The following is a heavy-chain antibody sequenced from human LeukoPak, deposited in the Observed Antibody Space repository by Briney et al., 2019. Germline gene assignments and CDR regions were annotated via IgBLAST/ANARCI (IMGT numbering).Heavy chain of an antibody. D-gene: IGHD3-3*01. Sequence: GGSLRLSCAAPGFTFGSYAMNWVRQAPGKGLEWVSAISGRGSSTYYADSVKGRFSLSRDNSKNTLYLQMNSLRAEDTAVYYCAKSGIPWGQGTLVTVSS. CDR2: ISGRGSST. V-gene: IGHV3-23*01. J-gene: IGHJ5*02. CDR1: GFTFGSYA. CDR3: AKSGIP.